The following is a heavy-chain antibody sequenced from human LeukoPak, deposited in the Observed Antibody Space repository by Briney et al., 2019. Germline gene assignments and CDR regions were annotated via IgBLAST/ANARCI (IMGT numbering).Heavy chain of an antibody. CDR2: INTNTGNP. Sequence: GASVKVSCKASGYTFTGYYMHWVRQAPGQGLEWMGWINTNTGNPTYAQGFTGRFVFPLDTSVSTAYLQISSLKAEDTAVYYCARDLYYYDSSGYLYYWGQGTLVTVSS. D-gene: IGHD3-22*01. CDR3: ARDLYYYDSSGYLYY. V-gene: IGHV7-4-1*02. J-gene: IGHJ4*02. CDR1: GYTFTGYY.